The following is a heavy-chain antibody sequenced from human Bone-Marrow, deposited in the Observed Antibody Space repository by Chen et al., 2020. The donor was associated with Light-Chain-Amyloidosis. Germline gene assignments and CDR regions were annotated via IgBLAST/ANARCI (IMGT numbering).Heavy chain of an antibody. D-gene: IGHD5-18*01. CDR3: ARDRGGYSYGYQFYYYYGMDV. CDR1: GFTFSSYW. CDR2: IKQDGSER. V-gene: IGHV3-7*01. J-gene: IGHJ6*02. Sequence: EVQLVESGGGLVQPGGSLRLSCAASGFTFSSYWMSWVRQAPGKGLEWVANIKQDGSERYYVDSVKGRFTISRDNAKNSLYLQMNSLRAEDTAVYYCARDRGGYSYGYQFYYYYGMDVWGQGTTVTVSS.